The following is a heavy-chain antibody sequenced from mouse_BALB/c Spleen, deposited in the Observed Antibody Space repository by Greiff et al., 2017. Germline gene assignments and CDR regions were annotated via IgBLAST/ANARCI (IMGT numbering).Heavy chain of an antibody. Sequence: EVQLVESGGGLVQPGGSRILSCAASGFTFSSFGMHWVRQAPEKGLEWVAYISSGSSTIYYADTVKGRFTISRDNPKNTLFLQMTSLRSEDTAMYYCARADSSGNFDYWGQGTTLTVSS. D-gene: IGHD3-2*01. CDR3: ARADSSGNFDY. J-gene: IGHJ2*01. CDR2: ISSGSSTI. CDR1: GFTFSSFG. V-gene: IGHV5-17*02.